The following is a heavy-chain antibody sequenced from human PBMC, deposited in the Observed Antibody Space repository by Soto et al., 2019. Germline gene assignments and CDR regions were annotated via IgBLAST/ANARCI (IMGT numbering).Heavy chain of an antibody. CDR1: GFTFSTHP. Sequence: VQLVESGGGVVQPGRSLRLSCAASGFTFSTHPMHWVRQAPGKGLEWVAVTSFDGTKDYYTDSVKGRFTIYRDNSKNTLYLEMNSLRVEDTAVYYCVREPFTVTDRFDYWGQGTLVTVSS. V-gene: IGHV3-30-3*01. D-gene: IGHD4-17*01. CDR3: VREPFTVTDRFDY. J-gene: IGHJ4*02. CDR2: TSFDGTKD.